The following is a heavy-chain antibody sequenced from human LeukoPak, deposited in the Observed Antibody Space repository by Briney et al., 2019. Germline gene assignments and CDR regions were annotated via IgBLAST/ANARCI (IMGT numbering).Heavy chain of an antibody. J-gene: IGHJ4*02. CDR1: GGSISNYY. D-gene: IGHD2-8*01. Sequence: SETLSLTCTVPGGSISNYYWSWIRQPPGKGLEWIGYIYYTGNTNYNPSLKSRVTTSVDTSKNQFSLKLSSVTAADTAVYYCARGTDRMGYFFDYWGQGTLVTVSS. CDR2: IYYTGNT. CDR3: ARGTDRMGYFFDY. V-gene: IGHV4-59*01.